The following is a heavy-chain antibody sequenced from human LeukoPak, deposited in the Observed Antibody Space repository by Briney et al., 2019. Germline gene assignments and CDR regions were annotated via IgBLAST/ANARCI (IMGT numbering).Heavy chain of an antibody. CDR2: ISGSGGST. J-gene: IGHJ4*02. V-gene: IGHV3-23*01. CDR3: ARDPGTGLVVITAWFDY. CDR1: GFTFSSYG. D-gene: IGHD3-22*01. Sequence: GGSLRLSCAASGFTFSSYGMSWVRQAPGKGLEWVSAISGSGGSTYYADSVKGRFTISRDNSKNTLYLQMNSLRAEDTAVYYCARDPGTGLVVITAWFDYWGQGTLVTVSS.